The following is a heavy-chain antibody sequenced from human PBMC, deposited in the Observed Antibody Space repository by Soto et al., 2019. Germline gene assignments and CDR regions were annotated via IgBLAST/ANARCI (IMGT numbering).Heavy chain of an antibody. Sequence: ALVKVSWKASGYTFTSYYMHWVRQAPGQGLEWMGWINPNSGGTNYAQKFQGWVTMTRDTSISTAYMELSRLRSDDTAVYYCARETPRYSSSWYYFQHWGQGTLVTVSS. CDR2: INPNSGGT. CDR3: ARETPRYSSSWYYFQH. D-gene: IGHD6-13*01. V-gene: IGHV1-2*04. CDR1: GYTFTSYY. J-gene: IGHJ1*01.